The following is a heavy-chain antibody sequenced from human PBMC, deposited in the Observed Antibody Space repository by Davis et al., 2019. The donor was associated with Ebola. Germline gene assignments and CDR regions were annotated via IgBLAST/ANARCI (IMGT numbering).Heavy chain of an antibody. Sequence: AASVKVSCKASGYTFTNYYMHWVRQAPGQGLEWMGIINPSGGSTSYAQKFQGRVTMTRNTSISTAYMELSSLRSEDTAVYYCARVRRYQWRMIDYWGQGTLVTVSS. CDR3: ARVRRYQWRMIDY. J-gene: IGHJ4*02. V-gene: IGHV1-46*01. CDR2: INPSGGST. CDR1: GYTFTNYY. D-gene: IGHD6-19*01.